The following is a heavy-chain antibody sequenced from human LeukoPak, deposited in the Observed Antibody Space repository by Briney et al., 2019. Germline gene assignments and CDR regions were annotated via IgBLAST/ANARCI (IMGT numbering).Heavy chain of an antibody. CDR3: ARDSITVSVGAFDI. J-gene: IGHJ3*02. CDR2: ISSNGGST. V-gene: IGHV3-64*01. D-gene: IGHD2-2*01. CDR1: GFTFSHYA. Sequence: GGSLKLSCAASGFTFSHYAMHWVRQAPGKGLEYVSAISSNGGSTYYANSVKGRFTISRDNSKNTLYLQMGSLRAEDMGVYYCARDSITVSVGAFDIWGQGTMVIVSS.